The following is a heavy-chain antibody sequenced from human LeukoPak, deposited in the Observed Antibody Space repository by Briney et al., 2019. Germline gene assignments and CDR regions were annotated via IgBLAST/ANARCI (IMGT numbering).Heavy chain of an antibody. CDR3: ASEIYYYDSSGYSY. J-gene: IGHJ4*02. D-gene: IGHD3-22*01. CDR2: IKQDGSEK. CDR1: GFTFSSYW. Sequence: GGSLRLSCAASGFTFSSYWMSWVRQAPGKGLEWVANIKQDGSEKYYVDSVKGRFTIYRDNAKNSLYLQMNSLRAEDTAVYYCASEIYYYDSSGYSYWGQGTLVTVSS. V-gene: IGHV3-7*01.